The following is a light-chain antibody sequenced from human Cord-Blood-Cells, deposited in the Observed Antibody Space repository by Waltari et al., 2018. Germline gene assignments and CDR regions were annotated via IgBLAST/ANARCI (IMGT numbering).Light chain of an antibody. CDR3: AAWDDSLNGPV. V-gene: IGLV1-36*01. Sequence: QSVLTQPPSVSEAPRQRVTISCSGSSSNIGNNAVTWYQQLTGKAPKLLIYYDDLLPSGVSDRFSGSKSGTSASLAISGLQSEDEADYYCAAWDDSLNGPVFGGGTKLTVL. CDR1: SSNIGNNA. J-gene: IGLJ3*02. CDR2: YDD.